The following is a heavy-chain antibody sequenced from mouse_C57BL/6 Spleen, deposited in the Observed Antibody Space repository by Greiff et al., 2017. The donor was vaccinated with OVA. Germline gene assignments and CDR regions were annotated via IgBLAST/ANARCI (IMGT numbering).Heavy chain of an antibody. J-gene: IGHJ2*01. D-gene: IGHD1-1*01. CDR1: GFNIKDDY. CDR2: IDPENGDT. V-gene: IGHV14-4*01. Sequence: VQLQQSGAELVRPGASVKLSCTASGFNIKDDYMHWVKQRPEQGLEWIGWIDPENGDTEYASKFQGKATITADTSSNTAYLQLSSLTSEDTAVYYGTTPQITTVVANFDYWGQGTTLTVSS. CDR3: TTPQITTVVANFDY.